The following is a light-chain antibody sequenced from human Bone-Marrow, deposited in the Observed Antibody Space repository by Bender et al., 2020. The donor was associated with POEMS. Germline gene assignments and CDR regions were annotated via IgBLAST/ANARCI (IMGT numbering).Light chain of an antibody. Sequence: QSALTQPRSVSGSPGQSVAISCTGTSSDVGAYNFVSWYQQHPGKAPKFMIYDVNKRPSGVPDRFSGSKSGNTASLTISGLQAEDEADYYCCSFATTSTWVFGGGTKLTVL. CDR1: SSDVGAYNF. V-gene: IGLV2-11*01. J-gene: IGLJ3*02. CDR2: DVN. CDR3: CSFATTSTWV.